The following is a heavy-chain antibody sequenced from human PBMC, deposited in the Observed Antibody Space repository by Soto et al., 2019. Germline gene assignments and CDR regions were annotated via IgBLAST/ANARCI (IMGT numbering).Heavy chain of an antibody. D-gene: IGHD4-17*01. J-gene: IGHJ3*02. CDR3: ARQSTVTYAFDI. CDR2: IFYSGST. CDR1: GGSISSGGYY. Sequence: QVQLQESGPGLVKPSQTLSLTCTVSGGSISSGGYYWNWIRQHPGKGLEWIGYIFYSGSTYYNPSLKSRLSISVDTSKIQFSLKLNSVSAADTAVYYCARQSTVTYAFDIWGQGTMVTVSS. V-gene: IGHV4-31*03.